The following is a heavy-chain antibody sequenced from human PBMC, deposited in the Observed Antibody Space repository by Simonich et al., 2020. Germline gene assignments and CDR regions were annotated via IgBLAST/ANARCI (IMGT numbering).Heavy chain of an antibody. CDR1: GYTFTSYD. V-gene: IGHV1-8*03. Sequence: QVQLVQSGAEVKKPGASVKVSCKASGYTFTSYDINWVRQATGQGLGGMGWMNPNSGNTGYAQKFQGRVTITRNTSISTAYMELSSLRSEDTAVYYCARGIGSSWYFDYWGQGTLVTVSS. CDR2: MNPNSGNT. CDR3: ARGIGSSWYFDY. D-gene: IGHD6-13*01. J-gene: IGHJ4*02.